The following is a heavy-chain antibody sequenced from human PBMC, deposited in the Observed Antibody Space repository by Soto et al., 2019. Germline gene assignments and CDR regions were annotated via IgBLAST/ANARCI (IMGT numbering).Heavy chain of an antibody. CDR1: GFTFSSYG. Sequence: QSGGSLRLSCAASGFTFSSYGMHWVRQAPGKGLEWVAVISYDGSNKYYADSVKGRFTISRDNSKNTLYLQMNSLRAEDTAVYYCAKPYRYYYGSGSYLYYYYYYGMDVWGQGTTVTVSS. V-gene: IGHV3-30*18. J-gene: IGHJ6*02. D-gene: IGHD3-10*01. CDR2: ISYDGSNK. CDR3: AKPYRYYYGSGSYLYYYYYYGMDV.